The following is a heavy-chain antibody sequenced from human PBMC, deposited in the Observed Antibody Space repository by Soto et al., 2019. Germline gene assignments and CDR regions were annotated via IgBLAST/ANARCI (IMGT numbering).Heavy chain of an antibody. V-gene: IGHV3-30*18. D-gene: IGHD3-9*01. CDR1: GFTFSSYG. J-gene: IGHJ4*02. CDR2: ISYDGSNK. Sequence: GGSLRLSCAASGFTFSSYGMHWVRQAPGKGLEWVAVISYDGSNKYYADSVKGRFTISRDNSKNTLYLQMNSLRAEDTAVYYCAYDPYYDILTGYYNWGQGTLVTVSS. CDR3: AYDPYYDILTGYYN.